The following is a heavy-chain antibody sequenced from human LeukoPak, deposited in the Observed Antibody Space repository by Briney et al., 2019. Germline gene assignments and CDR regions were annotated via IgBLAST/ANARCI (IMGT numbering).Heavy chain of an antibody. CDR2: MNPNSGNT. V-gene: IGHV1-8*03. J-gene: IGHJ6*02. CDR3: ARVRSYGNHYYGMDV. D-gene: IGHD4-17*01. Sequence: ASVKVSCKASGYTFTSYDINWVRQATGQGLEWMGWMNPNSGNTGYAQKFQGRVTITADKSTSTAYMELSSLRSEDTAVYYCARVRSYGNHYYGMDVWGQGTTVTVSS. CDR1: GYTFTSYD.